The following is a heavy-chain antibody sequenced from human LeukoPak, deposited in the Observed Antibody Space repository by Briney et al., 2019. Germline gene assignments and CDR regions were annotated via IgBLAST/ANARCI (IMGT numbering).Heavy chain of an antibody. CDR2: IYYSGST. CDR1: GGSISSGGYY. CDR3: ARDLGGSGSYVFDY. V-gene: IGHV4-31*03. D-gene: IGHD3-10*01. Sequence: ASQTLSLTCTVSGGSISSGGYYWSWLRQHPGKGLEWIGSIYYSGSTYYNPSLKSRLTISVDTSKNQFSLKLTSVTAADTAVYYCARDLGGSGSYVFDYWGQGTLVTVSS. J-gene: IGHJ4*02.